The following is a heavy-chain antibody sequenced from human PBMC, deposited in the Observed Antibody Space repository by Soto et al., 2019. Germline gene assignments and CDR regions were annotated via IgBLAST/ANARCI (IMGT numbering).Heavy chain of an antibody. Sequence: PGGSLRLSCAASGFTFSSYSMNWVRQAPGKGLEWVSSISSSSSYIYYADSVKGRFTISRDNAKNSLYLQMNSLRAEDTAVYYCARDNSSWYAFHFDYWGQGTLVTVSS. J-gene: IGHJ4*02. CDR3: ARDNSSWYAFHFDY. CDR1: GFTFSSYS. CDR2: ISSSSSYI. V-gene: IGHV3-21*01. D-gene: IGHD6-13*01.